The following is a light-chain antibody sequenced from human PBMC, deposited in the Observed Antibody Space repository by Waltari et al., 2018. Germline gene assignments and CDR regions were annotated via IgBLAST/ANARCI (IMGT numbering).Light chain of an antibody. V-gene: IGLV1-47*01. CDR1: SPNIGSNY. CDR2: RIN. Sequence: QSVLTQPPSASGTTGQRVTISCSGSSPNIGSNYVYWSQQLPGTAPKLLINRINQPPSGVPPRFSGSKSGTSASMAISWLRSEDEADYYCAAWDDSLSGRLFGGGTKLTVL. CDR3: AAWDDSLSGRL. J-gene: IGLJ3*02.